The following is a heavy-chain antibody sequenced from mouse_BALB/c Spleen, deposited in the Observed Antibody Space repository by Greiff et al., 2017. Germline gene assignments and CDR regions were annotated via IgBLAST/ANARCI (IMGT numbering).Heavy chain of an antibody. CDR3: ARRGELAWFAY. J-gene: IGHJ3*01. CDR2: ISSGGSYT. D-gene: IGHD4-1*01. V-gene: IGHV5-6*01. Sequence: EVQVVESGGDLVKPGGSLKLSCAASGFTFSSYGMSWVRQTPDKRLEWVATISSGGSYTYYPDSVKGRFTISRDNAKNTLYLQMSSLKSEDTAMYYCARRGELAWFAYWGQGTLVTVSA. CDR1: GFTFSSYG.